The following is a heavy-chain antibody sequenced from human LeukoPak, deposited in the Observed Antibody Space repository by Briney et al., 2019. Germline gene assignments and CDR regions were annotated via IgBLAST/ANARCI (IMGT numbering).Heavy chain of an antibody. V-gene: IGHV3-23*01. J-gene: IGHJ4*02. D-gene: IGHD1-26*01. CDR1: GFTFNSYA. CDR3: ATRGSYFDY. CDR2: ISGSGDNT. Sequence: GGSLRLSCVASGFTFNSYAMSWVRQAPGKGLEWVSGISGSGDNTYSADSVRGRLTISRDNSKNTLYLQMNSLRAEDTAVYYCATRGSYFDYWGQGTLVTVSS.